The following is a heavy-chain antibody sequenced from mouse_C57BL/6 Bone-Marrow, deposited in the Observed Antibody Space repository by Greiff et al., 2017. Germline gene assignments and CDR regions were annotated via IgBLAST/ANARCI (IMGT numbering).Heavy chain of an antibody. CDR2: INYDGSST. D-gene: IGHD1-1*01. V-gene: IGHV5-16*01. Sequence: EVKLVESEGGLVQPGSSMKLSCTASGFTFSDYYMAWVRQVPEKGLEWVANINYDGSSTYYLDSLKSRFIISRDNAKNILYLQMSSLKSEDTATYYCARGGGYITGNFDVWGTGTTGTVSS. CDR3: ARGGGYITGNFDV. J-gene: IGHJ1*03. CDR1: GFTFSDYY.